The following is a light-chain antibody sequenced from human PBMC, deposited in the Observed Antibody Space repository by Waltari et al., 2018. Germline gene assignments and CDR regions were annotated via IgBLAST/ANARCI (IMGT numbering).Light chain of an antibody. CDR2: RSY. Sequence: QSVLTQSPSASGTPGQRVTISCSGSSSNIGANYVYWYQQFPGTAPRLLIYRSYQRPSGVPDRFSGSKSGTSASLAIRGLRSEDEADYYCATWDDSLNAWVFGGGTRLTAL. V-gene: IGLV1-47*01. CDR1: SSNIGANY. J-gene: IGLJ3*02. CDR3: ATWDDSLNAWV.